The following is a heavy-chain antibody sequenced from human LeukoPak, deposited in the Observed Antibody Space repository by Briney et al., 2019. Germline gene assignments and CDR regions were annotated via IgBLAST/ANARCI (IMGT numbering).Heavy chain of an antibody. J-gene: IGHJ3*02. V-gene: IGHV3-11*01. CDR2: ISSSGSTI. D-gene: IGHD5-24*01. Sequence: GGSLRLSCAASGFTFSDYYMSWIRQAPGKGLEWVSYISSSGSTIYYADSVKGRFTISRDNAKNSLYLQMNSLRAEATAVYYCARSGPRDGYTRTPFDIWGQGTMVTVSS. CDR3: ARSGPRDGYTRTPFDI. CDR1: GFTFSDYY.